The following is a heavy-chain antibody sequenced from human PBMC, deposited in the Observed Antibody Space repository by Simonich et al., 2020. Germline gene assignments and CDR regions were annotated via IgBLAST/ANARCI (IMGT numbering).Heavy chain of an antibody. CDR3: ARVGYSNYYYYGMDV. D-gene: IGHD6-13*01. CDR2: IYHSGST. CDR1: GYSISSGYY. Sequence: VQLQESGPGLVKPSETLSLTCAGSGYSISSGYYWGWIRQPPGKGLEWIGRIYHSGSTYYNPSLKSRVPISVDTSKNQFSLKLSSVTAADTAVYYCARVGYSNYYYYGMDVWGQGTTVTVSS. J-gene: IGHJ6*02. V-gene: IGHV4-38-2*01.